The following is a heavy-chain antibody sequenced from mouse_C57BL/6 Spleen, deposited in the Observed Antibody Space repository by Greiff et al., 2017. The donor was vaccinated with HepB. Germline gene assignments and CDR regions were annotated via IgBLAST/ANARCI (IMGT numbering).Heavy chain of an antibody. CDR2: ISYDGSN. CDR1: GYSITSGYY. Sequence: DVKLQESGPGLVKPSQSLSLTCSVTGYSITSGYYWNWIRQFPGNKLEWMGYISYDGSNNYNPSLKNRISITRDTSKNQFFLKLNSVTTEDTATYYCAREGGNWAFAYWGQGTLVTVSA. V-gene: IGHV3-6*01. J-gene: IGHJ3*01. CDR3: AREGGNWAFAY. D-gene: IGHD4-1*01.